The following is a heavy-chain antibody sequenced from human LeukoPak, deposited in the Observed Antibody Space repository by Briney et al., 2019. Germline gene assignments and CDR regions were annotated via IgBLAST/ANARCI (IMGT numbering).Heavy chain of an antibody. Sequence: SVKVSCKASGGTFSSYAISWVRQAPGQGLEWMGGIIPIFGTANYAQKFQGRVTITADESTSTAYMELSSLRSEDTAVYYCARGPSWELQKPGYFDYWGQGTLVTVSS. J-gene: IGHJ4*02. V-gene: IGHV1-69*01. CDR1: GGTFSSYA. CDR3: ARGPSWELQKPGYFDY. CDR2: IIPIFGTA. D-gene: IGHD1-26*01.